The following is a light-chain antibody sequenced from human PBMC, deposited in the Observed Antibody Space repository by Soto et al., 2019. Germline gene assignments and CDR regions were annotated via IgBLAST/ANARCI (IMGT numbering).Light chain of an antibody. J-gene: IGLJ1*01. Sequence: QSALAQPPSAPGSPGQSVTISCTRTSSDVGGYNYVSWYQQHPGKAPKLMIYEVSKRPSGVPDRFSGSKSGNTASLTVSGLQAEDEADYYCSSYAGSNNLGVFGTGTKVTVL. CDR1: SSDVGGYNY. V-gene: IGLV2-8*01. CDR3: SSYAGSNNLGV. CDR2: EVS.